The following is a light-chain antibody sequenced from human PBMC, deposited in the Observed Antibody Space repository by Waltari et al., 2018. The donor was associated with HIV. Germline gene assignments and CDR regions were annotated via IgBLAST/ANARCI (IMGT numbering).Light chain of an antibody. CDR1: QSLSSSY. CDR2: AAS. J-gene: IGKJ1*01. V-gene: IGKV3-20*01. Sequence: EVVLTQPPGVLSLSPGETATLSCRASQSLSSSYLAWYQQKAGQAPRLLIYAASNRATGIPDRFTGRESGTDFTLTIRRLEPADSAVYYCQQYGSSPLTFGQGTKVEVK. CDR3: QQYGSSPLT.